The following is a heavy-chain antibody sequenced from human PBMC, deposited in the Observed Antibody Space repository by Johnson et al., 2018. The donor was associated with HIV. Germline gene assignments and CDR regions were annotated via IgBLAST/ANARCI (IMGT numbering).Heavy chain of an antibody. CDR1: GFTFSDYG. V-gene: IGHV3-30*03. Sequence: QVQLVESGGGVVQPGRSQRLSCAASGFTFSDYGMHWVRQAPGKGLEWVAVISYDGSNKYYADSVKGRFTISRDNSKNTLYLQMNSLRAEDTAVYYCARSLGVVGAIGKGAFDIWGQGTMVTVAS. D-gene: IGHD1-26*01. CDR2: ISYDGSNK. CDR3: ARSLGVVGAIGKGAFDI. J-gene: IGHJ3*02.